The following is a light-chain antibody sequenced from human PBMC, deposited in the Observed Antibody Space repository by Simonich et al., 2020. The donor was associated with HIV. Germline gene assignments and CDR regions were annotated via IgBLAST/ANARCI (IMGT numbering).Light chain of an antibody. CDR3: QQYYSTPLIT. J-gene: IGKJ5*01. CDR1: QRVLYSSNNKNY. CDR2: WAS. Sequence: DIVMTQSPDSLAVSLGESATINCKSSQRVLYSSNNKNYLAWYQQKPGQPPTLLIYWASTLESVVPDRFSGSGSGTDFTLTISSLQAEDVAVYYCQQYYSTPLITFGQGTRLEIK. V-gene: IGKV4-1*01.